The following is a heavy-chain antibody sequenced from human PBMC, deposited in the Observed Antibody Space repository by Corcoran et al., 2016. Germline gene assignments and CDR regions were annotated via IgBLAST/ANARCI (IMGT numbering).Heavy chain of an antibody. V-gene: IGHV6-1*01. CDR2: TYYRSKWYN. D-gene: IGHD5-18*01. J-gene: IGHJ6*02. Sequence: QVQLQQSGPELVKPSQTLSLSCAISGDSVSSNSAAWNWIRQSPSRGLEWQGRTYYRSKWYNDYAVSVKSRITINPDTSKNQFSLQLNSVIPEDTAVYDWARDEHPYGYEHYYYGMDVWGQGTTVTVSS. CDR1: GDSVSSNSAA. CDR3: ARDEHPYGYEHYYYGMDV.